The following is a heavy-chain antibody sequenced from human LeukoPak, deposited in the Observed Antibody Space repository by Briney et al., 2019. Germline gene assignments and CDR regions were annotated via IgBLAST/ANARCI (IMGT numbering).Heavy chain of an antibody. D-gene: IGHD3-10*01. Sequence: GGSLRLSCAASGFTFDDFGMSWVRQAPRRGLEWVSGISGSGGSTYYADSVKGRFTISRDNSKNTLYLQMNSLRAEDTAVYYCAKSPPLWFGELSPGIDYWGQGTLVTVSS. CDR2: ISGSGGST. J-gene: IGHJ4*02. V-gene: IGHV3-23*01. CDR3: AKSPPLWFGELSPGIDY. CDR1: GFTFDDFG.